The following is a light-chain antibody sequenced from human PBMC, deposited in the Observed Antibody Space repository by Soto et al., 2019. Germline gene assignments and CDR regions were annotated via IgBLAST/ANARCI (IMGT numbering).Light chain of an antibody. J-gene: IGLJ3*02. Sequence: QSVLTQPPSASGTPGQRVTISCSGSNSNIGSNTVNWYQQLPGTAPKLLIYYDNLRPSGVPDRISGSKSGTSASLAISGLQSDDEAVYFCSTWDDSLNGWVFGGGTKVTVL. CDR1: NSNIGSNT. V-gene: IGLV1-44*01. CDR2: YDN. CDR3: STWDDSLNGWV.